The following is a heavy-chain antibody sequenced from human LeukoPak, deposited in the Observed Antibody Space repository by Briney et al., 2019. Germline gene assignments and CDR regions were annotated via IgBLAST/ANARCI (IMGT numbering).Heavy chain of an antibody. J-gene: IGHJ4*02. CDR1: GGSISSGGYY. Sequence: PSQTLSLTCTVSGGSISSGGYYWSWIRQHPGKGLEWIGYIYYSGSTYYNPSLKSRVTISVDTSKNQFSLKLSSVTAADTAVYYCAGTPGNYDSSGYDYWGQGTLVTVSS. CDR3: AGTPGNYDSSGYDY. D-gene: IGHD3-22*01. V-gene: IGHV4-31*03. CDR2: IYYSGST.